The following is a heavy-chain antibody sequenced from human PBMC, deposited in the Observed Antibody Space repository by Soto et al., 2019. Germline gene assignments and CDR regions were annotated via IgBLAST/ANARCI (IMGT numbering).Heavy chain of an antibody. CDR1: GFTFSAYW. J-gene: IGHJ5*02. CDR2: INGDGRTT. CDR3: ARAAYGEYWFDP. D-gene: IGHD4-17*01. Sequence: EVQLVESGGGVVPPGGSLRLFCAASGFTFSAYWMHWVRQAPGKGLMWVSRINGDGRTTSYADSVKGRFTISRENAKNTLYLQMNSLRAEDTAVYYCARAAYGEYWFDPWGQGTLVTVSS. V-gene: IGHV3-74*01.